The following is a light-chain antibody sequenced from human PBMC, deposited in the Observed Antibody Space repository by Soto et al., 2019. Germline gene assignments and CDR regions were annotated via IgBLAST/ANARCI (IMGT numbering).Light chain of an antibody. Sequence: QSALTQPASVSGSPGQSITISCTGTSSDVGDFDCVSWYQQHPGKAPKLMIYEVSDRPSGVSDRYSGSKSDNTASLTISGLQAEDEAYYYCSSYTGGATWVFGGGTKLTVL. CDR2: EVS. V-gene: IGLV2-14*01. CDR3: SSYTGGATWV. CDR1: SSDVGDFDC. J-gene: IGLJ3*02.